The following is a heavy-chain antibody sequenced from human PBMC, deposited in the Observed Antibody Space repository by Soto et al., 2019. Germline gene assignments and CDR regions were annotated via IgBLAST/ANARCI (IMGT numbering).Heavy chain of an antibody. CDR3: ARRGSSSWYGY. CDR1: GGSLSSSSYY. D-gene: IGHD6-13*01. Sequence: QLQLQESGPGLVKPSETLSLTCTVSGGSLSSSSYYWGWIRQPPGKGLEWIGSIYYSGSTYYNPSLKSRVTISVDTSKNQSSLKLSSVTAADTAVYYCARRGSSSWYGYWGQGTLVTVSS. CDR2: IYYSGST. J-gene: IGHJ4*02. V-gene: IGHV4-39*01.